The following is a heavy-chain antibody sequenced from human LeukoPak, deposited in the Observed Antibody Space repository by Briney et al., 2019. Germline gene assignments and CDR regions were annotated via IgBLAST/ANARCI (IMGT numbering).Heavy chain of an antibody. CDR2: INHSGST. CDR3: ARGLDSSSWEFDY. CDR1: GGSFSGYY. V-gene: IGHV4-34*01. Sequence: SETLSLTCAVYGGSFSGYYWSWIRQPPGKGLEWIGEINHSGSTNYNPSLKSRVTISVDTSKNQFSLKLSSVTAADTAVYYRARGLDSSSWEFDYWGQGTLVTVSS. D-gene: IGHD6-13*01. J-gene: IGHJ4*02.